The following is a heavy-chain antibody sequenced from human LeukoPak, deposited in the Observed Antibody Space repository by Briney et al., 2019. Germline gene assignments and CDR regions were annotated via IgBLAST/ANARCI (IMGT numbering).Heavy chain of an antibody. CDR1: GGSISSGDYY. CDR2: IYYSGST. D-gene: IGHD3-22*01. J-gene: IGHJ4*02. V-gene: IGHV4-30-4*01. CDR3: ARDYYDSSGYYVFDY. Sequence: SQTLSLTCTVSGGSISSGDYYWSWIRQPPGRGLEWIGYIYYSGSTYYNPSLKSRVTISVDTSKNQFSLKLSSVTAADTAVYYCARDYYDSSGYYVFDYWGPGTLVTVSS.